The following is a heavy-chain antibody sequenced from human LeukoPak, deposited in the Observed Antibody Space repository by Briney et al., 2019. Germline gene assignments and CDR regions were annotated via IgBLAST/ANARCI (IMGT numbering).Heavy chain of an antibody. CDR2: ISYDGSNK. CDR3: ARNYGDYSGEMDV. D-gene: IGHD4-17*01. J-gene: IGHJ6*02. Sequence: PGRSLRLSCAASGFTFSSYAMHWVRQAPGKGLEWVAVISYDGSNKYYADSVKGRFTISRDNSKNSLYLQMNSLRDEDTAVYYCARNYGDYSGEMDVWGQGTTVTVSS. CDR1: GFTFSSYA. V-gene: IGHV3-30-3*01.